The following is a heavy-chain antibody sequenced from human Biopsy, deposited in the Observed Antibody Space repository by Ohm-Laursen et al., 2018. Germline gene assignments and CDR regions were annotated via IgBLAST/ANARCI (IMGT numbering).Heavy chain of an antibody. D-gene: IGHD4-11*01. CDR2: IYYSVMT. Sequence: GTLSLTCTVSGDSVTKYYWSWIRQPPGKGLGWIGHIYYSVMTNYNPSLQSRVSISVDTSRNQVSLTLSSVTAADTAVYYCARDSGILNYGNFKYYHYYGMDVWGQGTKVTVSS. CDR3: ARDSGILNYGNFKYYHYYGMDV. J-gene: IGHJ6*02. V-gene: IGHV4-59*02. CDR1: GDSVTKYY.